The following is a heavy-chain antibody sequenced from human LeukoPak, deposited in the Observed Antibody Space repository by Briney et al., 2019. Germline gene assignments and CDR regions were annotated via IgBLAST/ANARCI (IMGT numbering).Heavy chain of an antibody. CDR1: GFTFSDYY. J-gene: IGHJ3*01. V-gene: IGHV3-23*01. CDR2: INGGGDAT. CDR3: ARRTASCYANAFDV. D-gene: IGHD2-2*01. Sequence: PGGSLRLSCAASGFTFSDYYMTWIRQAPGKGLEWVSAINGGGDATEYADSVKGRFTISRDNSKKTLYLQMNSLRPEDTAVYYCARRTASCYANAFDVWGQGTLLTVSS.